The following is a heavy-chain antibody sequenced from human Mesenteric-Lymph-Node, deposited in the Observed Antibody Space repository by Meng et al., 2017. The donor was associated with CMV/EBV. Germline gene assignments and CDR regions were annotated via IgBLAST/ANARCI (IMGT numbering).Heavy chain of an antibody. J-gene: IGHJ4*02. V-gene: IGHV3-13*01. CDR3: ARTETGGYSDF. CDR1: GFTFNSYD. D-gene: IGHD2-21*02. Sequence: GGSLRLSCAASGFTFNSYDMHWVRQATGKRLECVSDIGTTNDTYYPGSLKGRFTNSRENAKNSLYLQMNSLRAGDTAVYFCARTETGGYSDFWGQGTLVTVSS. CDR2: IGTTNDT.